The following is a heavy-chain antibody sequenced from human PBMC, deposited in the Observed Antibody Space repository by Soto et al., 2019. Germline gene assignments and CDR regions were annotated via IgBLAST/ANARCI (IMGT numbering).Heavy chain of an antibody. D-gene: IGHD6-19*01. CDR1: GGSVNSGSYY. CDR3: ARRISMAEIFDY. Sequence: SETLSLTCTVSGGSVNSGSYYWSWIRQPPGKGLEWIGYIYYSGGTTYNPSLKSRVTISVDTSKNQFSLKLSSVTAADTAMYYCARRISMAEIFDYWGQGTLVTVS. J-gene: IGHJ4*02. V-gene: IGHV4-61*01. CDR2: IYYSGGT.